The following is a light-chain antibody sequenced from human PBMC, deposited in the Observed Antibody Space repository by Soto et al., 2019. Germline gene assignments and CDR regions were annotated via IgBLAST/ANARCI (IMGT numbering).Light chain of an antibody. Sequence: QSALTQPASVSESPGQTITISCIGTSSDVGAFNYVSWYQHHPGKAPKLIIYDVTDRPSGVSNRFSASMPGNTASLTISGLQAEDEADYYCSSYTTRNTEAFGTGTKVTVL. CDR2: DVT. CDR1: SSDVGAFNY. V-gene: IGLV2-14*03. CDR3: SSYTTRNTEA. J-gene: IGLJ1*01.